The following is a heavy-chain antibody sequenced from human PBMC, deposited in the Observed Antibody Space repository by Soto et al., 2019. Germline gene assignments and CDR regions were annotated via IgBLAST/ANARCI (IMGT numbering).Heavy chain of an antibody. V-gene: IGHV3-48*02. CDR2: ISSSSSTI. CDR3: ARDTAMVTVASDAFDI. J-gene: IGHJ3*02. Sequence: EVQLVESGGGLVQPGGSLRLSCAASGFTFSSYSMNWVRQAPGKGLEWVSYISSSSSTIYYADSVKGRFTISRDNAKNSLYLQMNSLRDEDTAVYYCARDTAMVTVASDAFDIWDQGTMVTVSS. D-gene: IGHD5-18*01. CDR1: GFTFSSYS.